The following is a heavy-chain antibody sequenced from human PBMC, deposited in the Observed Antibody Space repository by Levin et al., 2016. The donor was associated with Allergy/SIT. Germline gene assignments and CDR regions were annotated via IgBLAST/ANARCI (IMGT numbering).Heavy chain of an antibody. Sequence: WVRQAPGQGLEWMGWINPSTTVTNYAQNFQGRVTVTRDTSISTAYMELSSLRSDDTAVYFCATEYTPGSIDYWGQGTLVTVSS. J-gene: IGHJ4*02. CDR2: INPSTTVT. D-gene: IGHD6-6*01. V-gene: IGHV1-2*02. CDR3: ATEYTPGSIDY.